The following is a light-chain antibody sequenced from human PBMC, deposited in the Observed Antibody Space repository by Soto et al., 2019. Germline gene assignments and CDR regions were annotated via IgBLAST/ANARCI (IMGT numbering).Light chain of an antibody. CDR3: QQTYRTPPT. Sequence: EIVLTQSPGTLSLSPLERATLSCMASQSVSSSYLAWYQQKPGQAPRLLIYGASSRATGIPGRFSGSGSGTDFTLTISRLEPEDFATYFCQQTYRTPPTFGQGTRLEIK. CDR2: GAS. CDR1: QSVSSSY. J-gene: IGKJ5*01. V-gene: IGKV3-20*01.